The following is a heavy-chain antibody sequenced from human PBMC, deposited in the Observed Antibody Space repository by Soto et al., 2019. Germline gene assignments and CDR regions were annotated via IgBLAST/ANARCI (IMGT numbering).Heavy chain of an antibody. J-gene: IGHJ3*01. CDR3: ASRGANHDRGGQRVDV. Sequence: EVQLTESGGGLVQPGGSLRLSCTASGFTFSNYAMNWVRQAPGQGLEWVSYISSSSTTIYYADSVKGRFTISRDNAKNSLYLQMTSPREEDTAMYYCASRGANHDRGGQRVDVLCPGTKVTVSS. D-gene: IGHD3-22*01. CDR1: GFTFSNYA. V-gene: IGHV3-48*02. CDR2: ISSSSTTI.